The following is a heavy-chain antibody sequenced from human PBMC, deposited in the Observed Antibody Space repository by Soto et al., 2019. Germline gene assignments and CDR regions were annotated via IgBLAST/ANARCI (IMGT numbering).Heavy chain of an antibody. D-gene: IGHD2-15*01. CDR1: GYTFTGYY. J-gene: IGHJ4*02. CDR3: ERVYCSGGSCGFDY. Sequence: GASVKVSCKASGYTFTGYYMHWVRQAPGQGLEWMGWINPNSGGTNYAQKFQGWVTMTRDTSISTAYMELSRLRSDDTAVYYCERVYCSGGSCGFDYWGQGTLVTVSS. V-gene: IGHV1-2*04. CDR2: INPNSGGT.